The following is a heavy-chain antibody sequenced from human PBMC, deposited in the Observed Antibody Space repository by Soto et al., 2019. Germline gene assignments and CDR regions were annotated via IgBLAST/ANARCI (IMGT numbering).Heavy chain of an antibody. J-gene: IGHJ6*02. CDR2: ISRSSTGI. CDR3: ARAVTWGLDV. D-gene: IGHD3-10*01. V-gene: IGHV3-48*02. Sequence: EVQLVESGGGLVQPGGSLRLSCAASGFTFSLYSMSWVRQAPGKGLEWVSYISRSSTGIHYADSVKGRCTISGDDATNAMQLQMNGRRDGDTAVYYCARAVTWGLDVWGQGTTV. CDR1: GFTFSLYS.